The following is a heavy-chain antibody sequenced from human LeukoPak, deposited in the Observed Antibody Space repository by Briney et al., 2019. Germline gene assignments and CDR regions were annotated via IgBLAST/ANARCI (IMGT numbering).Heavy chain of an antibody. CDR2: ISSTSGYI. J-gene: IGHJ4*02. D-gene: IGHD3-9*01. CDR3: ARAQRPDYEILFGFSHFDY. CDR1: GLSFSSYT. V-gene: IGHV3-21*01. Sequence: PGGSLRLSCAPSGLSFSSYTIHWVRQAPGKGLEWVSSISSTSGYIHYADSVKGRFSISRDNAKNLVHLEMDILRADDTAVYYCARAQRPDYEILFGFSHFDYWGQGPLVTVSS.